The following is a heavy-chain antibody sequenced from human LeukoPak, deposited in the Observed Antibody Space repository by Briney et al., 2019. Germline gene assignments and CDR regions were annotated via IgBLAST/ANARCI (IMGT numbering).Heavy chain of an antibody. D-gene: IGHD2-15*01. CDR3: ARNYNRYCSGGSCYSAYYYYGMDV. CDR1: GGTFSSYA. Sequence: GASVKVSCKASGGTFSSYAISWVRQAPGQGLEWMGGVIPIFGTANYAQKFQGRVTITADESTSTAYMELSSLRSEDTAVYYCARNYNRYCSGGSCYSAYYYYGMDVWGQGTTVTVSS. J-gene: IGHJ6*02. V-gene: IGHV1-69*13. CDR2: VIPIFGTA.